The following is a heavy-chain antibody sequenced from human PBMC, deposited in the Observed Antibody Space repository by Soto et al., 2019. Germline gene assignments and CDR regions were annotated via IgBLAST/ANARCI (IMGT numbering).Heavy chain of an antibody. CDR1: GFSLSTSGVA. D-gene: IGHD4-17*01. CDR2: VYWDDDK. J-gene: IGHJ4*02. Sequence: QITLKESGPTLVKPTQTLTLTCTFSGFSLSTSGVAVGCIRQPPGKALEWLALVYWDDDKRYSPSLKSRLSIPTDTSKSQVVLRLANMDPVDTATFYCARHMTTVGYFDYWGQGTLVTVFS. CDR3: ARHMTTVGYFDY. V-gene: IGHV2-5*02.